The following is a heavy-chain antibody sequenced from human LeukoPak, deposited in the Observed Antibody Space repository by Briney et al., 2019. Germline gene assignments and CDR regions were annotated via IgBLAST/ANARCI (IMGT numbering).Heavy chain of an antibody. Sequence: GGSLRLSCAASGFTLINYAVSWVRQAPGQGLEWVSSIGGSGGTTYYADSVKGRFTISRDTSTNTLYLQMNSLRAEDTAVYYCAKDIQIMITFGHDYWGQGTLVTVSS. CDR1: GFTLINYA. CDR2: IGGSGGTT. D-gene: IGHD3-16*01. J-gene: IGHJ4*02. CDR3: AKDIQIMITFGHDY. V-gene: IGHV3-23*01.